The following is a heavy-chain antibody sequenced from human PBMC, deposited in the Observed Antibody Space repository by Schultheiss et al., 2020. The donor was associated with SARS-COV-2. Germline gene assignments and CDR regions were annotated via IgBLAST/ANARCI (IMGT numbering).Heavy chain of an antibody. J-gene: IGHJ4*02. Sequence: GGSLRLSCAASGFTFSNAWMSWVRQAPGKGLEWVSAISGSGGSTYYADSVKGRFTISRDNSKNTLYLQMNSLRAEDTAVYYCARDYCSSTSCYYFDYWGQGTLVTVSS. V-gene: IGHV3-23*01. CDR1: GFTFSNAW. CDR3: ARDYCSSTSCYYFDY. D-gene: IGHD2-2*01. CDR2: ISGSGGST.